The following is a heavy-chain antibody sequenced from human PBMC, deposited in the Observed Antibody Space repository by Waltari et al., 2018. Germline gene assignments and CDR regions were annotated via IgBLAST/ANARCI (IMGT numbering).Heavy chain of an antibody. Sequence: QVQLQESGPGLVKPSETLSLTCTVSGDSMNNYYWTWIRQSPGKGLEWIGYIYYSGSTNSNPSLGSRVTISIKPSKNQFALKLSSVTAADTAVYYCAGSGGNGDYDRWGQGTQVTVSS. J-gene: IGHJ5*02. CDR1: GDSMNNYY. V-gene: IGHV4-59*01. CDR3: AGSGGNGDYDR. D-gene: IGHD4-17*01. CDR2: IYYSGST.